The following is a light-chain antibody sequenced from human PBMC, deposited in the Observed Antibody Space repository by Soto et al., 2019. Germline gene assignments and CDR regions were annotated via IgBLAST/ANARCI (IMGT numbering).Light chain of an antibody. CDR1: SSDVGDYNY. V-gene: IGLV2-14*01. J-gene: IGLJ1*01. CDR2: EVS. CDR3: SSHTSRSTLV. Sequence: QSVLTQPASVSGSPGQSITISCTGTSSDVGDYNYVSWYQQHPGKAPKLMIYEVSNRPSGVSNRFSGSKSGNTASLTISGLQGDDEADYYCSSHTSRSTLVFGTGTKVT.